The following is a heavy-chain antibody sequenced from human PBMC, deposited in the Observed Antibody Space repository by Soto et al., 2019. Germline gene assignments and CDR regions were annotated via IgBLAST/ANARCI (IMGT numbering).Heavy chain of an antibody. CDR2: IYPGDSDT. Sequence: PGESLKISCKGSGYSFTSYWIGWVRQMPGKGLEWMGIIYPGDSDTRYSPSFQGQVTISADKSISTAYLQWSSLKASDTAMYYCARVYCSSTSCYFYYYYYMDVWGKGTTVTVSS. CDR3: ARVYCSSTSCYFYYYYYMDV. V-gene: IGHV5-51*01. J-gene: IGHJ6*03. D-gene: IGHD2-2*01. CDR1: GYSFTSYW.